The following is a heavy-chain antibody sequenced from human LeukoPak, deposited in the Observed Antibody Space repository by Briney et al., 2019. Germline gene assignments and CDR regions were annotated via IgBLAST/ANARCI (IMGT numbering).Heavy chain of an antibody. Sequence: PGGSLRLSCAASGFTFSSYGMLWVRQAPGKGLEWVAFIRYDGSNKYYADSVKGRFTISRDNSKNTLYLQMNSLRAEDTAVCYCAKEAPGHRYSSGWYFDYWGQGTLVTVSS. CDR1: GFTFSSYG. J-gene: IGHJ4*02. D-gene: IGHD6-19*01. CDR2: IRYDGSNK. CDR3: AKEAPGHRYSSGWYFDY. V-gene: IGHV3-30*02.